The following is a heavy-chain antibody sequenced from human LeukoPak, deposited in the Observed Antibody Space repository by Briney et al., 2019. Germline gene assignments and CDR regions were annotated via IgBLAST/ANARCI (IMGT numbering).Heavy chain of an antibody. Sequence: GGSLRLSYAASGFTFSSYEMNWVRQAPGKGLEWVSYISSSGSTIYYADSVKGRFTISRDNAKNSLYLQMNSLRAGDTAVYYCAGTPIAALDMGYWGQGTLVTVSS. CDR1: GFTFSSYE. CDR2: ISSSGSTI. CDR3: AGTPIAALDMGY. J-gene: IGHJ4*02. D-gene: IGHD6-13*01. V-gene: IGHV3-48*03.